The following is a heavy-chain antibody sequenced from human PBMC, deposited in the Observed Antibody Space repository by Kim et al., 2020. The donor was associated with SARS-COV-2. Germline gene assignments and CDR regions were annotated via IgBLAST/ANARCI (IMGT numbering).Heavy chain of an antibody. CDR2: ISSSSSYI. CDR3: ARDSYYGSRSYGFDY. Sequence: GGSLRLSCAASGFTFSSYSMNWVRQAPGKGLEWVSSISSSSSYIYYADSVKGRFTISRDNAKNSLYLQMNSLRAEDTAVYYCARDSYYGSRSYGFDYWGQGTLVTVSS. D-gene: IGHD3-10*01. CDR1: GFTFSSYS. J-gene: IGHJ4*02. V-gene: IGHV3-21*01.